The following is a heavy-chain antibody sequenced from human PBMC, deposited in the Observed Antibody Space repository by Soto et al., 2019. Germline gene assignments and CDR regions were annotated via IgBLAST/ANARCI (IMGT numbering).Heavy chain of an antibody. CDR1: GGSFSGYY. V-gene: IGHV4-34*01. CDR3: ARGDYYDSSGYSHYYYCGMDG. CDR2: INHSGST. J-gene: IGHJ6*02. D-gene: IGHD3-22*01. Sequence: SETLSLTCAVYGGSFSGYYWSWIRQPPGKGLEWIGEINHSGSTNYNPSLKSRVTISVDTSKNQFSLKLSSVTAADTAVYYCARGDYYDSSGYSHYYYCGMDGWGQATTVTVAS.